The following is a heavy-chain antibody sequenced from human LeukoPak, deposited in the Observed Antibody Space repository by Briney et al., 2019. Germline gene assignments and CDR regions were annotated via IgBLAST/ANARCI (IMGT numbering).Heavy chain of an antibody. V-gene: IGHV4-34*01. CDR2: INHSGRT. CDR1: GGSFSGYY. CDR3: GRNGPRSGYDLGHFDY. D-gene: IGHD5-12*01. Sequence: SETLSLTCAVYGGSFSGYYWSWIRQPPGKGLEWIGEINHSGRTNYNPSLKSRVTISVDTSKNQFSLKLSSVTAADTAVYYCGRNGPRSGYDLGHFDYLGQGTLVTASS. J-gene: IGHJ4*02.